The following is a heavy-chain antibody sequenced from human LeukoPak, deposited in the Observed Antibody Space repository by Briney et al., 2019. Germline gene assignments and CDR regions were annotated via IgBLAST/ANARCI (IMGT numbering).Heavy chain of an antibody. Sequence: GGSLRLSCAASGFSSSSYAMSWVRQAPGKGLGWVSAISGSGGSAYYADSVKGRFTISRDNSKNTLYLQMNSLRAEDTAVYYCAKEWLRFLEWSSSAFDIWGQGTMVTVSS. D-gene: IGHD3-3*01. J-gene: IGHJ3*02. CDR1: GFSSSSYA. V-gene: IGHV3-23*01. CDR3: AKEWLRFLEWSSSAFDI. CDR2: ISGSGGSA.